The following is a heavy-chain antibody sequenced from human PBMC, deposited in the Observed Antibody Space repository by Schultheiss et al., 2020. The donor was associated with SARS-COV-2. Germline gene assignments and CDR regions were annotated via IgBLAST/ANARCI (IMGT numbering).Heavy chain of an antibody. J-gene: IGHJ4*02. CDR1: GFTFSSYA. Sequence: GESLKISCAASGFTFSSYAMSWVRQAPGKGLEWVSGISGSGGSTYYADSVKGRFTISRDNSKNTLYLQMNSLRAEDTAVYYCAKDPLQYSSGWYETSYYFDYWGQGTLVTVSS. CDR3: AKDPLQYSSGWYETSYYFDY. CDR2: ISGSGGST. V-gene: IGHV3-23*01. D-gene: IGHD6-19*01.